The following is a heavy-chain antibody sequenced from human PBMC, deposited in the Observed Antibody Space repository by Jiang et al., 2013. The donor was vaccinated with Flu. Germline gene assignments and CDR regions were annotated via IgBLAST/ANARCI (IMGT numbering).Heavy chain of an antibody. CDR3: ARRGYSYSFDY. J-gene: IGHJ4*02. D-gene: IGHD5-18*01. V-gene: IGHV5-51*01. Sequence: GAEVKKPGESLKISCKVSGYSFTNYWIGWVRQMPGRGPEWMGIIYPGDSDTTYSPSFQGQVTLSVDESISTAYLQWSSLKAADTAMYFCARRGYSYSFDYWGQGTLVTVSS. CDR2: IYPGDSDT. CDR1: GYSFTNYW.